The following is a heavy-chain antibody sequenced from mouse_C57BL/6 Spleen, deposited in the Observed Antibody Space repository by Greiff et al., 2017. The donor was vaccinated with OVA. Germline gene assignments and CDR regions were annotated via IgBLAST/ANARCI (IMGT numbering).Heavy chain of an antibody. J-gene: IGHJ2*01. V-gene: IGHV5-4*03. CDR1: GFTFSSYA. CDR2: ISDGGSYT. CDR3: ARGDYGDYFDY. D-gene: IGHD1-1*02. Sequence: EVKVVESGGGLVKPGGSLKLSCAASGFTFSSYAMSWVRQTPEKRLEWVATISDGGSYTYYPDNVKGRFTISRDNAKNNLYLQMSHLKSEDTAMYYCARGDYGDYFDYWGQGTTLTVSS.